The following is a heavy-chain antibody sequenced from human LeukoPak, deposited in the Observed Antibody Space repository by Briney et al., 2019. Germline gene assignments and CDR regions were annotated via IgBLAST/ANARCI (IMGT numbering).Heavy chain of an antibody. Sequence: GGSLRLSCAASDFTFSDYWMSWVRQAPGKGLEWVANINQDGTGKGHVDSVRGRFTISRDNAKNSLYLQMNSLRAEDTAVYFCARDPYSGSYGAFDIWGRGTMVAVSS. J-gene: IGHJ3*02. V-gene: IGHV3-7*01. CDR2: INQDGTGK. CDR1: DFTFSDYW. D-gene: IGHD1-26*01. CDR3: ARDPYSGSYGAFDI.